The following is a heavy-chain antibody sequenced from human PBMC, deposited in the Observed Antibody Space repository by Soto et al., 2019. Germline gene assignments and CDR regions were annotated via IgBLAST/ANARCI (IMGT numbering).Heavy chain of an antibody. CDR1: GFSFSTCA. CDR2: IDSTGTAT. J-gene: IGHJ6*03. V-gene: IGHV3-23*05. Sequence: EVQLLESGGGLVQPGGSLRLSCAASGFSFSTCAMRWVRQAPGKGLEWVSAIDSTGTATFYADSVKGRFTISRDNSKTTVYLQMSSLRADDTAIYYCAKVGPAYSMDVWGKGTTVTVSS. CDR3: AKVGPAYSMDV.